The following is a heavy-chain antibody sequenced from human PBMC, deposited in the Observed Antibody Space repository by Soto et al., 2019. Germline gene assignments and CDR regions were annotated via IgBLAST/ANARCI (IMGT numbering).Heavy chain of an antibody. CDR2: IYHSGGT. CDR3: ARVSKDASGYYYGAFDI. CDR1: GDSITSTSY. J-gene: IGHJ3*02. Sequence: SETLSLTCGVSGDSITSTSYWSWVRQPPGKGLEWIGEIYHSGGTNSNPSLKSRVTMSVDKSKNQSSLRLSSVTAADTALYYCARVSKDASGYYYGAFDIWGQGTMVTVSS. D-gene: IGHD3-22*01. V-gene: IGHV4-4*02.